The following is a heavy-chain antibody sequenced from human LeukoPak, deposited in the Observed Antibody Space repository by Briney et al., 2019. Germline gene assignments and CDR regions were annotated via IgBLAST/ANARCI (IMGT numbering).Heavy chain of an antibody. CDR2: IHHSGST. CDR3: ARKRDYRLNDAFDI. Sequence: SGTLSLTCDVSGGSISSTNWWSWVRQPPGKGLEWIGEIHHSGSTNYNPSLKSRVTISVDKSKNQFSLKLSSVTAADTAVYYCARKRDYRLNDAFDIWGQGTMVTVFS. CDR1: GGSISSTNW. D-gene: IGHD4-11*01. J-gene: IGHJ3*02. V-gene: IGHV4-4*02.